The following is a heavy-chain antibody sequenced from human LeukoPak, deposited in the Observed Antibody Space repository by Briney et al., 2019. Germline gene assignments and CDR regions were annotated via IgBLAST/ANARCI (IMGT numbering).Heavy chain of an antibody. D-gene: IGHD6-19*01. CDR1: GYTFTGYY. J-gene: IGHJ5*02. CDR3: ARELLMSSGWYPGPGFDP. CDR2: INPNSGGT. V-gene: IGHV1-2*02. Sequence: GASVKVSCKASGYTFTGYYMHWVRQAPGQGLEWMGWINPNSGGTNYAQKLQGRVTMTTDTSTSTAYMELRSLRSDDTAVYYCARELLMSSGWYPGPGFDPWGQGTLVTVSS.